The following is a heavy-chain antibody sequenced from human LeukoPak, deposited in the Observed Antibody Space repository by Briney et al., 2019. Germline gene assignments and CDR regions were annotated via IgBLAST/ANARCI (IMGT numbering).Heavy chain of an antibody. D-gene: IGHD4-17*01. V-gene: IGHV4-39*07. CDR3: GRGQFYGDYEDY. CDR2: ICYSGST. CDR1: GGSISSSCYF. J-gene: IGHJ4*02. Sequence: SETLSLTCTVSGGSISSSCYFWAWIRQPPGKGLEWIGHICYSGSTFYNPSLKSRVTISIDTSRKFFSLKLTSVTAADTAVYYCGRGQFYGDYEDYWGQGTLVTVSS.